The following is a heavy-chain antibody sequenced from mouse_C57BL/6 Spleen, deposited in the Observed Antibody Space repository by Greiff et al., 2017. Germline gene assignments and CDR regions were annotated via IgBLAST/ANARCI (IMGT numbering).Heavy chain of an antibody. Sequence: EVKLMESGGGLVKPGGSLKLSCAASGFTFSDYGMHWVRQAPEKGLEWVAYISSGSSTIYYADTVKGRFTISRDNAKNTLFLQMTSLRSEDTAMYYCARREWGWYYFGYWGQGTTLTASS. J-gene: IGHJ2*01. V-gene: IGHV5-17*01. CDR1: GFTFSDYG. CDR3: ARREWGWYYFGY. D-gene: IGHD1-3*01. CDR2: ISSGSSTI.